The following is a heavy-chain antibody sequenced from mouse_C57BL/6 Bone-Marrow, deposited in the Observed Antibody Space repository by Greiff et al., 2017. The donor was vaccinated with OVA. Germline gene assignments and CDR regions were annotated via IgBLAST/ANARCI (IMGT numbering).Heavy chain of an antibody. CDR3: ARVYYYAMDY. CDR1: GYTFTNYW. CDR2: IYPGGGYT. J-gene: IGHJ4*01. V-gene: IGHV1-63*01. Sequence: QVQLQQPGAELVRPGTSVKMSCKASGYTFTNYWIGWAKQRPGHGLEWIGDIYPGGGYTNYNEKFKGKATLTADKSSSTAYMQFSSLTSEDSAIYYCARVYYYAMDYWGQGTSVTVSS.